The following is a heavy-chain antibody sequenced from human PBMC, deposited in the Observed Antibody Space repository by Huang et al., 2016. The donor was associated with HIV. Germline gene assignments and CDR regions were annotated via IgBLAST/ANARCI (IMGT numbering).Heavy chain of an antibody. Sequence: QVQLQESGPGPVKPSQTLSLTCTVSGDSISRGGSLWGWIRQSPGKGLEWSGSIYDTCDKSYNHALRSGVTRSGDTSKNQFSLRLTSVTAEDTAVYYCARDRITQCNGGRCYSDWSDPWGQGTLVIVSS. CDR1: GDSISRGGSL. V-gene: IGHV4-30-4*08. CDR2: IYDTCDK. J-gene: IGHJ5*02. D-gene: IGHD2-15*01. CDR3: ARDRITQCNGGRCYSDWSDP.